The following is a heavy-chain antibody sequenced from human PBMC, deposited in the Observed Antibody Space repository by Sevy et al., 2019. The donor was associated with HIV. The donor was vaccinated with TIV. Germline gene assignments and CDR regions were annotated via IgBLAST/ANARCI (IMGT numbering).Heavy chain of an antibody. Sequence: SETLSLTCTVSGDSINNGDYYWSWISQHPGKGLEWIGKIYYTGTTYYNPSLKSRLRISVERSENTLSLSLRSVTAADTAVYYCARTTVTTLSSARNNWFDPWGQGTLVTVSS. J-gene: IGHJ5*02. D-gene: IGHD4-4*01. CDR1: GDSINNGDYY. V-gene: IGHV4-31*03. CDR2: IYYTGTT. CDR3: ARTTVTTLSSARNNWFDP.